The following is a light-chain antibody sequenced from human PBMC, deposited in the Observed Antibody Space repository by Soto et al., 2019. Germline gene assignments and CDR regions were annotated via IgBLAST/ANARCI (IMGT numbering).Light chain of an antibody. CDR1: QSVLYSSNNKNY. CDR2: WAS. CDR3: LQHYGNPPYT. J-gene: IGKJ2*01. V-gene: IGKV4-1*01. Sequence: DIVMTQSPDSLAVSLGERATINCKSSQSVLYSSNNKNYLAWYQQKPGQPPKLLIYWASTRESGVPDRFSGSGSGTDFTLTISSLQAEDVAVYYCLQHYGNPPYTFGQGTKLEIK.